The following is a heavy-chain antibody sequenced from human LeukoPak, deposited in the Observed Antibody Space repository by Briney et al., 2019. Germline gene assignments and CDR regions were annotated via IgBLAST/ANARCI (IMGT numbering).Heavy chain of an antibody. CDR3: ARSDYYCGGDCGAFDI. D-gene: IGHD2-21*02. J-gene: IGHJ3*02. CDR1: GGSISSYY. CDR2: IYYSGST. V-gene: IGHV4-59*01. Sequence: SETLSLTCTVSGGSISSYYWSWIRQPPGKGLEWIGYIYYSGSTNYNPSLKSRVTISVDTSKNQFSLKLSSVTAADTAVYYCARSDYYCGGDCGAFDIWGQGTMVTVSS.